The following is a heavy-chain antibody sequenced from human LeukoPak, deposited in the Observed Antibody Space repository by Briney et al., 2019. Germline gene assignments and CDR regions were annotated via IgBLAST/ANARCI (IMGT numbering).Heavy chain of an antibody. V-gene: IGHV4-30-2*03. CDR3: ARHSHSSLSLSWFGP. CDR1: GGSISSGGYS. CDR2: IYHSGST. J-gene: IGHJ5*02. Sequence: SETLSLTCAVSGGSISSGGYSWSWIRQPPGKGLEWIGYIYHSGSTYYRPSLKSRVTISVDTSKNQFSLKLNSVTDADTAVYYCARHSHSSLSLSWFGPWGQGTLVTVSS. D-gene: IGHD6-6*01.